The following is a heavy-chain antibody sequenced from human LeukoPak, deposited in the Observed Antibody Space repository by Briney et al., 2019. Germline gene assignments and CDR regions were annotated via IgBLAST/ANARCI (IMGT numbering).Heavy chain of an antibody. CDR3: ANDMTGPVDS. CDR2: IYNGGTT. J-gene: IGHJ4*02. Sequence: GGSLRLSCAASGFTVSSNYMSWVRQAPGKGLEWVSVIYNGGTTHYADSVKGRFTISRDNSKNTLYLQMNSLRAEDTAVYHCANDMTGPVDSWGQGTLVTVSS. CDR1: GFTVSSNY. D-gene: IGHD3-9*01. V-gene: IGHV3-53*01.